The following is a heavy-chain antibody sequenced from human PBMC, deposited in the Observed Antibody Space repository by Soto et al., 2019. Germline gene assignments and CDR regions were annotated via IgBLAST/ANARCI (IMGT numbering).Heavy chain of an antibody. CDR2: IFHRGTT. CDR3: ARDKITGLFDY. J-gene: IGHJ4*02. Sequence: SETLSLACAVSGGSISSSDRWNWVRQPPGKGLEWIGEIFHRGTTNYNPSLKSRVTISVDKSKNQFSLKLTSVTAADTAVYYCARDKITGLFDYWGQGTLVTVSS. CDR1: GGSISSSDR. D-gene: IGHD2-8*02. V-gene: IGHV4-4*02.